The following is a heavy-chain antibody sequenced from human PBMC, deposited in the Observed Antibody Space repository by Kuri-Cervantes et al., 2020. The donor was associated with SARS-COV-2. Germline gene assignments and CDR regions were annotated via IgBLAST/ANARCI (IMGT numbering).Heavy chain of an antibody. D-gene: IGHD4-17*01. CDR3: ARAYGFLRYIYYMDV. CDR2: VNHRGST. Sequence: SQTLSLTCAFYGESFSGYYWNWIRQSPGKGLEWIGEVNHRGSTNYNPSLKSRVTISVDTSSKQFSLHLGSVTAAVTAVYYCARAYGFLRYIYYMDVWGRGTTVTVSS. V-gene: IGHV4-34*01. CDR1: GESFSGYY. J-gene: IGHJ6*03.